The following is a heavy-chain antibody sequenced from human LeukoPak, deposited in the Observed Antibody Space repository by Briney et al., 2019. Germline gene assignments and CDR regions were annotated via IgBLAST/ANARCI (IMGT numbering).Heavy chain of an antibody. CDR1: GGTFSSYA. CDR3: ARSPLKSGSTGYYYYYMDV. D-gene: IGHD3-10*01. CDR2: IIPILGTA. J-gene: IGHJ6*03. Sequence: SVKVSCKASGGTFSSYAISWVRQAPGQGLEWMGGIIPILGTANYAQKFQGRVTITADESTSTAYMELSSLRSEDTAVYYCARSPLKSGSTGYYYYYMDVWGKGTTVTISS. V-gene: IGHV1-69*01.